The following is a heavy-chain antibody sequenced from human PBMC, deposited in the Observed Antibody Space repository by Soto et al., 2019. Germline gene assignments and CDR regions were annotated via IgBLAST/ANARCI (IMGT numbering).Heavy chain of an antibody. CDR2: ISYDESNK. D-gene: IGHD3-22*01. CDR3: AKHLIGGRLQSPFDL. V-gene: IGHV3-30*18. Sequence: PGGSLRLSCAASGFTFSSYGMHWVRQAPGKGLEWVAFISYDESNKYYADSVKGRFTISRDNSRTTLYLQMNNLRAEDTAVYYCAKHLIGGRLQSPFDLWGQGTQVTVSS. J-gene: IGHJ4*02. CDR1: GFTFSSYG.